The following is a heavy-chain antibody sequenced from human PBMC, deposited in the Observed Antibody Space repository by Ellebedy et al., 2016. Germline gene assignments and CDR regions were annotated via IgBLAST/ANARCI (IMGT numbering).Heavy chain of an antibody. CDR2: ISSSSSVI. J-gene: IGHJ4*02. CDR3: ARDPSYGSSWYRYFDY. V-gene: IGHV3-48*04. Sequence: GESLKISCAASGFTLSNYAMNWVRQAPGKGLEWVSYISSSSSVIYYADSVKGRFTISRDNAKNSLYLQMNSLRAEDTAVYYCARDPSYGSSWYRYFDYWGQGTLVTVSS. D-gene: IGHD6-13*01. CDR1: GFTLSNYA.